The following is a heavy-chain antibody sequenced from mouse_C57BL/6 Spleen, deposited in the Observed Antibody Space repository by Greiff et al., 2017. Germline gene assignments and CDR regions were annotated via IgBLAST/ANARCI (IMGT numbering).Heavy chain of an antibody. CDR3: ARGDYGSSYFYAMDD. CDR1: GYTFTSYW. J-gene: IGHJ4*01. Sequence: QVQLQQPGAELVMPGASVKLSCKASGYTFTSYWMHWVKQRPGQGLEWIGEIDPSDSYTNYNQKFKGKSTLTVDKSSSTAYMQLSSLTSEDSAVYYCARGDYGSSYFYAMDDWGQGTSVTVSS. CDR2: IDPSDSYT. V-gene: IGHV1-69*01. D-gene: IGHD1-1*01.